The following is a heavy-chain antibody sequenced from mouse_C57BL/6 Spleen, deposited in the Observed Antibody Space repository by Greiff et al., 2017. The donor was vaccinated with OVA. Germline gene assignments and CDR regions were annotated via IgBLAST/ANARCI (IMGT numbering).Heavy chain of an antibody. CDR1: GYTFTSYW. D-gene: IGHD3-2*02. CDR3: AQLRLQFDY. V-gene: IGHV1-61*01. J-gene: IGHJ2*01. CDR2: IYPSDSET. Sequence: QVHVKQPGAELVRPGSSVKLSCKASGYTFTSYWMDWVKQRPGQGLEWIGNIYPSDSETHYNQKFKDKATLTVDKSSSTAYMQLSSLTSEDSAVYYCAQLRLQFDYWGQGTTLTVSS.